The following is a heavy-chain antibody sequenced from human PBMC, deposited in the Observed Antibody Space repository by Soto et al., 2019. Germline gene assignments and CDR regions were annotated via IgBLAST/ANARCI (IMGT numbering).Heavy chain of an antibody. CDR1: GYTFSSYG. V-gene: IGHV1-18*01. CDR2: VNIYNDKT. Sequence: ASVRVSCKASGYTFSSYGISWVRQAPGQGLEWMGWVNIYNDKTTYAQKFQGRVTMTTDTSTRTVYLELRSLRSDDTAVYYCARGSTDIDYWGQGTLVTVS. CDR3: ARGSTDIDY. J-gene: IGHJ4*02. D-gene: IGHD2-2*01.